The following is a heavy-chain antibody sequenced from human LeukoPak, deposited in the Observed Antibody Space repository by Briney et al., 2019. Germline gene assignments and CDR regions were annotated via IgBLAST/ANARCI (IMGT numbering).Heavy chain of an antibody. D-gene: IGHD5-18*01. CDR1: GGSISSYY. Sequence: SETLSLTCTVSGGSISSYYWSWIRQPPGKGLEWIGYISYSGSTNYNPSLKSRVTISVDTSKNQFSLKLSSVTAADTAVYYYARGVYNYGGHNWFDPWGQGTLVTVSS. V-gene: IGHV4-59*01. J-gene: IGHJ5*02. CDR3: ARGVYNYGGHNWFDP. CDR2: ISYSGST.